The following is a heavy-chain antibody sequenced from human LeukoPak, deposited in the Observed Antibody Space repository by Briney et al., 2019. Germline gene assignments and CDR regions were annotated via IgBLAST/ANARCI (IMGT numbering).Heavy chain of an antibody. D-gene: IGHD2-8*01. CDR2: MHSGGST. CDR1: GFTVSSNY. Sequence: PGGSLRLSCAASGFTVSSNYMSWFRQAPGKGLEWVSVMHSGGSTYYAASVKGRFTISKDNSKNTLYLQMNSLRAEDTAVYYCGTGPPLYRAYYYYMDVWGKGTTVTVSS. V-gene: IGHV3-53*01. CDR3: GTGPPLYRAYYYYMDV. J-gene: IGHJ6*03.